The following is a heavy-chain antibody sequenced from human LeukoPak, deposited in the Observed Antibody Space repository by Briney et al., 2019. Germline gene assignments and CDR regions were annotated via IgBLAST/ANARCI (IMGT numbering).Heavy chain of an antibody. J-gene: IGHJ4*02. CDR2: ISFSVSNT. V-gene: IGHV3-23*01. Sequence: GRSLRLSCAASGFTFSSYAMTWVRQAPGKGLEWVSTISFSVSNTYYADSVKGRFTISRDNSKNTLYLQMNSLRAEDTAVYYCAKSNWGRDYWGQGTLVTVSS. CDR3: AKSNWGRDY. D-gene: IGHD7-27*01. CDR1: GFTFSSYA.